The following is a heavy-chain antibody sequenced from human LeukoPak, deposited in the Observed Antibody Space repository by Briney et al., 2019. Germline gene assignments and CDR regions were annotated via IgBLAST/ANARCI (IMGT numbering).Heavy chain of an antibody. CDR1: GDSISSSNW. D-gene: IGHD2-8*02. CDR3: TRSRGWWGLDY. CDR2: ISHAGST. J-gene: IGHJ4*02. Sequence: PSETLSLTCTVSGDSISSSNWWNWVRQPPGKGLDWIREISHAGSTKYNPSLKNRVTISKDNSKNQFSLKLNSVTAADTAAYYCTRSRGWWGLDYWGQGALVTVSS. V-gene: IGHV4-4*02.